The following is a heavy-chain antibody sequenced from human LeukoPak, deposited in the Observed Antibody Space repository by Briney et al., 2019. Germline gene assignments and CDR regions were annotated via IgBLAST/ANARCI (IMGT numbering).Heavy chain of an antibody. CDR1: GFTFSSYA. V-gene: IGHV3-23*01. CDR3: AKVRDGYNTGFDY. D-gene: IGHD5-24*01. Sequence: GGSLRRSCAASGFTFSSYAMSWVRQAPGKGLESVSDISIGGSTYYTDSVKGRFTISRDNSKNTLHLQMNSLRAEDTAVYYCAKVRDGYNTGFDYWGQGTLVTVSS. CDR2: ISIGGST. J-gene: IGHJ4*02.